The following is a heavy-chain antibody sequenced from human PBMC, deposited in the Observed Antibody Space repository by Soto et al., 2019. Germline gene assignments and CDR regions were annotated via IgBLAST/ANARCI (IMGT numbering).Heavy chain of an antibody. Sequence: QVQLQETGPGLVNPSQTLPPTGTFSGVSVTSGDNYWRWIRQPPGKGLEWIGYIFYIGNAYYNPSLQSRVIISVDTSRSQFSLRLTSVTAADTAVYYCVRKTGTTFLGSFFDHWGQGTLVTVSS. V-gene: IGHV4-30-4*01. CDR1: GVSVTSGDNY. D-gene: IGHD1-7*01. CDR2: IFYIGNA. CDR3: VRKTGTTFLGSFFDH. J-gene: IGHJ4*02.